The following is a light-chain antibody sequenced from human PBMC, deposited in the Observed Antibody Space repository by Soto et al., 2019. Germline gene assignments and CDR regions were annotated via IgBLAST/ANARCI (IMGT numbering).Light chain of an antibody. CDR3: QQYDSSPFT. CDR2: GAS. J-gene: IGKJ4*01. CDR1: QSVSSSF. V-gene: IGKV3-20*01. Sequence: EIVLTQSPGTLSLSPGERATLSCRASQSVSSSFLAWYQQKPGQAPRLLIYGASSRATGIPDRFSGSGSGTDFTLTIGRLEPEDFAVYYCQQYDSSPFTFGGGTKVEIK.